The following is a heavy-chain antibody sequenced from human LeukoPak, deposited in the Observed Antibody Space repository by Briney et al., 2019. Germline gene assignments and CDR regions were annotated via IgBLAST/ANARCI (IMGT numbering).Heavy chain of an antibody. J-gene: IGHJ4*02. Sequence: PGGSLRLSCAASGFTFSSHEMNWVRQAPGKGLEWVSYISSSGSAEYYADSVKGRFTISRDNAKNSLDLQMNSLRAEDTAVYYCARAAHYDSSGYYRPDYWGQGTLVTVSS. CDR3: ARAAHYDSSGYYRPDY. CDR1: GFTFSSHE. CDR2: ISSSGSAE. D-gene: IGHD3-22*01. V-gene: IGHV3-48*03.